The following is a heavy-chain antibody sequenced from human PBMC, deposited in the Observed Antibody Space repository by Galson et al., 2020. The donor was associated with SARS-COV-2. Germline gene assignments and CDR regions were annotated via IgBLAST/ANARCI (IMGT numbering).Heavy chain of an antibody. CDR2: IYSGGST. J-gene: IGHJ3*02. CDR3: ASYYDSSGYYSVAFDI. CDR1: GFTVSSNY. V-gene: IGHV3-53*04. D-gene: IGHD3-22*01. Sequence: TGGSLRLSCAASGFTVSSNYMSWVRQAPGKGLEWVSVIYSGGSTYYADSVKGRFTISRHNSKNTLYLQMNSLRAEDTAVYYCASYYDSSGYYSVAFDIWGQGTMVTV.